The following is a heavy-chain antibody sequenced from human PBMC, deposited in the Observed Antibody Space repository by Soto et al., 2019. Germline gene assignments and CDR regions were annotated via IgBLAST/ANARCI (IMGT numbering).Heavy chain of an antibody. CDR1: GFTFSCSW. CDR3: ARESGVSDSDREYPFDY. V-gene: IGHV3-74*01. CDR2: INSDGTST. J-gene: IGHJ4*02. Sequence: EVQLVESGGYLVEPGGSLRRSCAASGFTFSCSWLHWVRQAPGKGLVWVSRINSDGTSTSYAESVKGRVTISRDNAKNTLYLKMNSLTAEDTAVYNLARESGVSDSDREYPFDYLCQGTLVTVSS. D-gene: IGHD2-2*02.